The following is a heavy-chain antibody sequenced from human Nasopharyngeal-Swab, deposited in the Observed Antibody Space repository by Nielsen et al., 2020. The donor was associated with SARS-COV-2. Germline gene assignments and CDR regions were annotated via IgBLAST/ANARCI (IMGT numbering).Heavy chain of an antibody. CDR2: IYYSGST. CDR1: GDSISSYY. V-gene: IGHV4-59*01. CDR3: ARGYGSGSYSYMDV. J-gene: IGHJ6*03. D-gene: IGHD3-10*01. Sequence: GSLRLSCTVSGDSISSYYWSWIRQPPGKGLEWIGYIYYSGSTNYNPSLKSRVTISVDTSKNQFSLKLSSVTAADTAVYYCARGYGSGSYSYMDVWGKGTTVTVSS.